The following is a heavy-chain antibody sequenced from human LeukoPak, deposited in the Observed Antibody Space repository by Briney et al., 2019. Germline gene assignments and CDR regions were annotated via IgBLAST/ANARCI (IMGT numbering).Heavy chain of an antibody. CDR2: INHSGST. CDR3: ARDTAMDTFDY. D-gene: IGHD5-18*01. CDR1: GGSFSGYY. J-gene: IGHJ4*02. V-gene: IGHV4-34*01. Sequence: PSETLSLTCAVYGGSFSGYYWSWIRQPPGKGLEWIGEINHSGSTNYNPSLKSRVTISVDTSKNQFSLKLSSVTAADTAVYYCARDTAMDTFDYWGQGTLVTVSS.